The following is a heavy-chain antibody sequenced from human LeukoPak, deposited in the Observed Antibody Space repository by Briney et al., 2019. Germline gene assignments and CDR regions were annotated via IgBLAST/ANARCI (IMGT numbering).Heavy chain of an antibody. D-gene: IGHD2-2*01. Sequence: ASVKVSCKASGYTFFSYDINWVRQATGQGFEWMGWISAYNSKTNYAQKSQGRVTMTTDTSTSTAHMELRSLKFDDTAMYFCARSSLRPDYWGQGTLVTVSS. V-gene: IGHV1-18*01. CDR1: GYTFFSYD. CDR3: ARSSLRPDY. CDR2: ISAYNSKT. J-gene: IGHJ4*02.